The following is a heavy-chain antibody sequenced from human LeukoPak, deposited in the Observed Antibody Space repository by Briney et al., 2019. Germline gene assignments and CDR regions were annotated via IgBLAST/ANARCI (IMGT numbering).Heavy chain of an antibody. Sequence: PSETLSLTCTVSGGSISSYYWSWIRQPPGKGLEWIGYIYYSGSTNYNPSLKSRVTISVDTSKNQFSLKLSSVTAADTAVYYCARVPGRGTVTIGWFDPWGQGTLVTVSS. CDR3: ARVPGRGTVTIGWFDP. CDR2: IYYSGST. CDR1: GGSISSYY. J-gene: IGHJ5*02. V-gene: IGHV4-59*12. D-gene: IGHD4-17*01.